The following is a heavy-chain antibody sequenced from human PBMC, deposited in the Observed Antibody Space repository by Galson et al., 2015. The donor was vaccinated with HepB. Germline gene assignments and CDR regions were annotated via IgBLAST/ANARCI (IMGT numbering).Heavy chain of an antibody. CDR3: ARDRDYRFDY. CDR2: ISANSGNT. J-gene: IGHJ4*02. V-gene: IGHV1-18*04. Sequence: SVKVSCKASGYTFTTNGISWVRQAPGQGLEWMGWISANSGNTKYAQNFQERVTLTRDTYTSTVYLELRNMRSDDAAAYYCARDRDYRFDYWGQGTLVTVSS. D-gene: IGHD4/OR15-4a*01. CDR1: GYTFTTNG.